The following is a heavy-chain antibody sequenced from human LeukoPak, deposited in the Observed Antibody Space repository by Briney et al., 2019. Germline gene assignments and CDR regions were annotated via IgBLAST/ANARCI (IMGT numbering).Heavy chain of an antibody. D-gene: IGHD3-22*01. CDR3: ARGGNYYDSSGPPYYFDY. J-gene: IGHJ4*02. CDR2: IYHSGST. V-gene: IGHV4-30-2*01. Sequence: RPSETLSLTCAVSGGSISSGGYSWSWIRQPPGKGLEWIGYIYHSGSTYYNPSLKSRVTISVDRSKNQFSLKLSSVTAADTAVYYCARGGNYYDSSGPPYYFDYWGQGTLVTVSS. CDR1: GGSISSGGYS.